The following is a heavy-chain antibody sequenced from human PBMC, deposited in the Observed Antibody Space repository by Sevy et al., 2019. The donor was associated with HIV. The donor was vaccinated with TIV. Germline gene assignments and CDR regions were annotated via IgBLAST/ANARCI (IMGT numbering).Heavy chain of an antibody. CDR3: ARFCTGGSCYSPDNAFDI. CDR1: GYSVTSYW. J-gene: IGHJ3*02. CDR2: MYPGDSDT. D-gene: IGHD2-15*01. Sequence: GESLKISCKGSGYSVTSYWIGWVRQMPGKGLEWMGMMYPGDSDTRYSPSFQGQVTISADKSISTAYLQWSSLKASDTAMYYCARFCTGGSCYSPDNAFDIWGQGTMVTVSS. V-gene: IGHV5-51*01.